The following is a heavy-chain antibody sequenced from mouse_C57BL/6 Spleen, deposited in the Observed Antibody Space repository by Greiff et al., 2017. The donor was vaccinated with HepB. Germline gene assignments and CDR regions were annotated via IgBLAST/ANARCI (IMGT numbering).Heavy chain of an antibody. Sequence: VQLKESGAELVRPGASVKLSCTASGFNIKDDYMHWVKQRPEQGLEWIGWFDPENGDTEYASKFQGKATITADTSSNTAYLQLSSLTSEDTAVYYCTTELRLRTAYWGQGTLVTVSA. CDR2: FDPENGDT. V-gene: IGHV14-4*01. CDR3: TTELRLRTAY. J-gene: IGHJ3*01. D-gene: IGHD3-2*02. CDR1: GFNIKDDY.